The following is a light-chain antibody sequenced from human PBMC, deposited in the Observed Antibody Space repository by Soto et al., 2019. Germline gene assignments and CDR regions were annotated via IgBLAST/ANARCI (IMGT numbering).Light chain of an antibody. CDR3: HQYGGSPQT. CDR2: GTS. Sequence: EIVLTQSPGTLSLSPGDRATLSCRASQSLSFCYIAWYQQRPGQAPRLLIYGTSTRATGIPDRFSGSGSGTDFTLAISRLEPEDFAVYYCHQYGGSPQTFGQGTTVEI. CDR1: QSLSFCY. J-gene: IGKJ1*01. V-gene: IGKV3-20*01.